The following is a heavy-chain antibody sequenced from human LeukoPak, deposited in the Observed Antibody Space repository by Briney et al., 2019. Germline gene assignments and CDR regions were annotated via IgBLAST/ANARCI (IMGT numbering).Heavy chain of an antibody. V-gene: IGHV3-74*01. CDR1: GFSFTNYY. J-gene: IGHJ4*02. CDR3: ARDPAASSLTRFNS. D-gene: IGHD6-13*01. Sequence: PGGSLRLSCAASGFSFTNYYMHWVRQAPGKGLVWVSRINNDGSGTSYADSVKGRFTVSRDNAKNTLYLQMNSLRAEDTTVYYCARDPAASSLTRFNSWGQGTLVTVSS. CDR2: INNDGSGT.